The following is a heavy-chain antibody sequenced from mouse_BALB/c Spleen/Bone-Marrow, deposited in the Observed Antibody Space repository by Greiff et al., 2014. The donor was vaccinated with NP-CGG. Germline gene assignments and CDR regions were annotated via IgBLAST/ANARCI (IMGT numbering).Heavy chain of an antibody. CDR1: GYSITSGYS. D-gene: IGHD2-3*01. CDR3: ARQNDGYLYYAMDY. J-gene: IGHJ4*01. V-gene: IGHV3-1*02. CDR2: IHYSGTT. Sequence: ESVPDLVKPSQSLSLTCTVIGYSITSGYSWHWIRQFPGNKLECMGYIHYSGTTNYNPSLKSRISITRDTSKNQFFLQLNSVTSDDTATYYCARQNDGYLYYAMDYWGQGTSVTVSS.